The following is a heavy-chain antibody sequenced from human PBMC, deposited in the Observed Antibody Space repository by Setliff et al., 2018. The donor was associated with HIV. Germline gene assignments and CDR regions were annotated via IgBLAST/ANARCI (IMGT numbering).Heavy chain of an antibody. CDR3: ARGGGYDRSGYYPFDY. D-gene: IGHD3-22*01. J-gene: IGHJ4*02. CDR1: GGSFTSRSYY. V-gene: IGHV4-39*01. Sequence: SETLSLTCTVSGGSFTSRSYYWGWIRQPPGKGLEWIGSIFYSGITYYNPSLKSRVTISVDTSKNQFSLNLTSVTAADTAVYYCARGGGYDRSGYYPFDYWGQGTPVTVSS. CDR2: IFYSGIT.